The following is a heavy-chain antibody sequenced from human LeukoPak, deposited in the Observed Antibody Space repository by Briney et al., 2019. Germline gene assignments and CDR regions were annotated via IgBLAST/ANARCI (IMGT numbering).Heavy chain of an antibody. CDR1: GFTFSSYW. CDR3: ARDAWKDRCFDY. J-gene: IGHJ4*02. D-gene: IGHD1-1*01. CDR2: VKHDGSEK. V-gene: IGHV3-7*01. Sequence: GGSLRLSCAASGFTFSSYWISWVRRAPGKGLEWVANVKHDGSEKFYVDSVKGRFTISRDNAKNSVDLQMNSLRAEDTAVYYCARDAWKDRCFDYWGQGNRVTVSS.